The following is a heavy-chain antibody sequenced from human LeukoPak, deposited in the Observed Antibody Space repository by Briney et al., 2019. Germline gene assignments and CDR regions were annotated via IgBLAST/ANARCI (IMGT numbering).Heavy chain of an antibody. J-gene: IGHJ4*02. CDR3: AKVGGGVVAAL. CDR1: GFTFSSYA. Sequence: GRSLRLSCAASGFTFSSYAMSWVRQAPGKGLEWVSAISGSGGSTYYADSVKGRFTISRDNSKNTLYLQMNSLRAEDTAVYYCAKVGGGVVAALWGQGTLVTVSS. D-gene: IGHD2-15*01. V-gene: IGHV3-23*01. CDR2: ISGSGGST.